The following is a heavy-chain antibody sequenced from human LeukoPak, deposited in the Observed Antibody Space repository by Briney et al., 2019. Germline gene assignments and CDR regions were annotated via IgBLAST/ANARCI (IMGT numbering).Heavy chain of an antibody. CDR1: GYTFTSYG. Sequence: GASVKVSCKASGYTFTSYGISWVRQAPGQGLEWMGWISAYNGNTNYAQKLQGRVTMTTDTSTSTAYMELRSLRSDDTAVYYCARGRAPGYYDFWSGYYADNWFDPWGQGTLVTVSS. V-gene: IGHV1-18*01. CDR2: ISAYNGNT. D-gene: IGHD3-3*01. J-gene: IGHJ5*02. CDR3: ARGRAPGYYDFWSGYYADNWFDP.